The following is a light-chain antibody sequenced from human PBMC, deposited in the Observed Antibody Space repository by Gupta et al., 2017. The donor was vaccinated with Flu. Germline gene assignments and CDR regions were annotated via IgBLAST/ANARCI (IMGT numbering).Light chain of an antibody. CDR3: SAWDSRLTALV. CDR1: SNNVGNEG. CDR2: RNN. J-gene: IGLJ3*02. V-gene: IGLV10-54*04. Sequence: QAGLTQPPSVSKGLRQTATLTCTGNSNNVGNEGAAWLQQHQGHPPKLRSYRNNNRPSGISERFSTSRSGNTDSLTITGLQPEDEADYYCSAWDSRLTALVFGGGTKLTVL.